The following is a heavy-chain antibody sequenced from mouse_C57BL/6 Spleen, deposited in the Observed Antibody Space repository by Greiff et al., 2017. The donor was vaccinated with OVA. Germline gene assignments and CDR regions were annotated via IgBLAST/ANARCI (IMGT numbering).Heavy chain of an antibody. CDR1: GFTFSSYA. J-gene: IGHJ3*01. CDR3: ARDRGYYDYDRFAY. V-gene: IGHV5-4*01. CDR2: ISDGGSYT. Sequence: EVMLVESGGGLVKPGGSLKLSCAASGFTFSSYAMSWVRQTPEKRLEWVATISDGGSYTYYPDNVKGRFTISRDNAKNNLYLQMSHLKSEDTAMYYCARDRGYYDYDRFAYWGQGTLVTVSA. D-gene: IGHD2-4*01.